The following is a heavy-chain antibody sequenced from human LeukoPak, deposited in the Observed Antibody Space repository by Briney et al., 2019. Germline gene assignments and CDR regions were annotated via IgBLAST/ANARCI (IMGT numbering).Heavy chain of an antibody. J-gene: IGHJ4*02. V-gene: IGHV1-8*01. CDR3: ARLSETPAYYDTHVYYYLGY. CDR2: MNPTTGNT. D-gene: IGHD3-22*01. CDR1: GYTFSSYD. Sequence: GASVKASCKASGYTFSSYDINWVRQATGQGLEWMGWMNPTTGNTGYAQKFQGRITMTRDTSINTAYMEISSLRSEDTAVYYCARLSETPAYYDTHVYYYLGYWGQGTLVTVSS.